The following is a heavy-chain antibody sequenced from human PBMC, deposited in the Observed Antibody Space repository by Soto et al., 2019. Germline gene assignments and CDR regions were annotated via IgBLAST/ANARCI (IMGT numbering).Heavy chain of an antibody. CDR3: VKSLEYSSTSPYFDY. J-gene: IGHJ4*02. D-gene: IGHD6-6*01. CDR1: GFTFNHYA. CDR2: ISWDGGIT. V-gene: IGHV3-43*02. Sequence: GGSLRLSCAASGFTFNHYAMSWVRQAPGKGLEWVSLISWDGGITYFADSVKGRFTISRDNSRNSLYLQMNSLRTEDTALYYCVKSLEYSSTSPYFDYWGQGTLVTVSS.